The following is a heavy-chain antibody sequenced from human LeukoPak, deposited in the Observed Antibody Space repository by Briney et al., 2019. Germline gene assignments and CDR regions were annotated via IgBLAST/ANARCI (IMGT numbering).Heavy chain of an antibody. D-gene: IGHD3-3*01. CDR1: GGSISSGGYY. CDR3: AGGFWSGYYRPLDY. CDR2: IYCSGST. V-gene: IGHV4-31*03. Sequence: SETLSLTCTASGGSISSGGYYWSWIRQHPGKGLEWIGYIYCSGSTYYNPSLKSRVTISVDTSKNQFSLKLSSVTAADTAVYYCAGGFWSGYYRPLDYWGQGTLVTVSS. J-gene: IGHJ4*02.